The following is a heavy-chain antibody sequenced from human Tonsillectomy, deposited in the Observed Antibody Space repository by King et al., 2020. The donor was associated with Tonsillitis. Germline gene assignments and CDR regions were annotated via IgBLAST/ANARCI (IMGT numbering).Heavy chain of an antibody. J-gene: IGHJ4*02. CDR3: AREVYVSGYYYDSSGRIYFDY. Sequence: VQLVESGGGVVQPGRSRRLSCAASGFTFSSYAMHWVRQAPGKGLEWVAVISYDGSNKYYADSVKGRFTISRDNSKNTLYLQMNSLRAEDTAVYYCAREVYVSGYYYDSSGRIYFDYWGQGTLVTVSS. D-gene: IGHD3-22*01. V-gene: IGHV3-30*04. CDR1: GFTFSSYA. CDR2: ISYDGSNK.